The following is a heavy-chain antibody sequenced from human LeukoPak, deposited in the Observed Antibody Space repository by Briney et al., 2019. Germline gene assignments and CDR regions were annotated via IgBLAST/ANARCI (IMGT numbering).Heavy chain of an antibody. CDR1: GFSFSSYA. J-gene: IGHJ5*02. CDR2: ISCDGVNR. V-gene: IGHV3-30*14. CDR3: ARGKVEAIGFDFILPS. D-gene: IGHD2-2*02. Sequence: PGRSLRLSCAASGFSFSSYAMHWVRQAPGKGLEWVAVISCDGVNRYYRDSVKGRFTISRDNSKNTLYLQMNSLRLEDTAIYYSARGKVEAIGFDFILPSWGQGILVSVSS.